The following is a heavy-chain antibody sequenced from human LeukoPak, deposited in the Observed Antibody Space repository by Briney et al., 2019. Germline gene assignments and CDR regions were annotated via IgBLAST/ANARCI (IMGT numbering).Heavy chain of an antibody. Sequence: GGSLRLSCAASGLTFSSYAMSWVRQAPGKGLEWVSAISGSGGSTYYADSVKGRFTISRDNSKNTLYLQMNSLRAEDTAVYYCAKFPLSYCGGDCYTIEYFQHWGQGTLVTVSS. D-gene: IGHD2-21*02. CDR1: GLTFSSYA. CDR2: ISGSGGST. CDR3: AKFPLSYCGGDCYTIEYFQH. J-gene: IGHJ1*01. V-gene: IGHV3-23*01.